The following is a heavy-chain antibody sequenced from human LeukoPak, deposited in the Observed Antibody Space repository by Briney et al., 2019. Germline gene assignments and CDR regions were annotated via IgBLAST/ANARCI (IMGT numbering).Heavy chain of an antibody. CDR2: IMPLFGTA. Sequence: ASVKVSCKTSGGTFNNSAISWVRQAPGQGLEWLGGIMPLFGTAGCAQKFQGRVTITKDESTRTVYLELTSLTSDDTAVYYCARGTNWNHGAFDIWGQGTMVTVSS. V-gene: IGHV1-69*05. CDR3: ARGTNWNHGAFDI. D-gene: IGHD1-14*01. J-gene: IGHJ3*02. CDR1: GGTFNNSA.